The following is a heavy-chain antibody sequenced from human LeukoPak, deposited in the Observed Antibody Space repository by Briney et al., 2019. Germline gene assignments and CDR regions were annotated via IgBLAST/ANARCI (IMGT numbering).Heavy chain of an antibody. CDR2: INPNSGGT. J-gene: IGHJ4*02. CDR1: GYTFTSYG. V-gene: IGHV1-18*01. D-gene: IGHD5-24*01. Sequence: ASVKVSCKTSGYTFTSYGVSWVRQAPGQGLECMGWINPNSGGTNYAQKLQGRVTMTTDTSTSTAYMERRSLRSDDTAVYYCARRDGYNSDYWGQGTLVTVSS. CDR3: ARRDGYNSDY.